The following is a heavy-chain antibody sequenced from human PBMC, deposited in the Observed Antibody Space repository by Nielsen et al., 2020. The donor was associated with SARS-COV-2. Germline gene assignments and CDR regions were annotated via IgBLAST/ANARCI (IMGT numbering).Heavy chain of an antibody. D-gene: IGHD3-3*01. J-gene: IGHJ4*02. V-gene: IGHV3-11*05. CDR3: ARVPVWSGYPFDY. CDR2: ISSSSSYT. Sequence: GESLKISCAASGFTFSNAWMSWVRQAPGKGLEWVSYISSSSSYTSYADSVKGRFTISRDNAKNSLYLQMNSLRAEDTAVYYCARVPVWSGYPFDYWGQGTLVTVSS. CDR1: GFTFSNAW.